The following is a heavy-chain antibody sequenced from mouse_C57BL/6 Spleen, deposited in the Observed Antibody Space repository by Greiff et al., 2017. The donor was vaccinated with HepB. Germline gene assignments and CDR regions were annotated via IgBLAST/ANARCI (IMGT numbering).Heavy chain of an antibody. D-gene: IGHD2-3*01. CDR3: ARRDGGYYGYWYFDV. CDR2: IHPNSGST. CDR1: GYTFTSYW. J-gene: IGHJ1*03. V-gene: IGHV1-64*01. Sequence: QVQLQQPGAELVKPGASVKLSCKASGYTFTSYWMHWVKQRPGQGLEWIGMIHPNSGSTNYNEKFKSKATLTVDKSSSTAYMQLSSLTSEDSAVYYCARRDGGYYGYWYFDVWGTGTTVTVSS.